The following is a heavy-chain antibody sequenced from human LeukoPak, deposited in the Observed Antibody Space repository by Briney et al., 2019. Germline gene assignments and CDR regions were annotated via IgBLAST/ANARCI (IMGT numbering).Heavy chain of an antibody. V-gene: IGHV4-4*07. Sequence: ASETLSLTCTVSGGSISSYYWSWIRQPAGKGLEWIGRINTSGSTNYNPSLKSRVTMSVDTSKNQFSLRLSSVTAADTAVYYCARESVGATPNWFDSWGQGTLVTVSS. CDR2: INTSGST. CDR1: GGSISSYY. J-gene: IGHJ5*01. CDR3: ARESVGATPNWFDS. D-gene: IGHD1-26*01.